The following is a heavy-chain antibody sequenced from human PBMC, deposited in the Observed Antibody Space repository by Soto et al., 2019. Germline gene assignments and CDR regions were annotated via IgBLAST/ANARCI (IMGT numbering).Heavy chain of an antibody. V-gene: IGHV1-2*02. CDR3: ARAPVYYDSSGYYLGFDY. CDR1: GYTFTGYY. Sequence: ASVKVSFKAAGYTFTGYYMHWVRQAPGQGLEWMGWINPNSGGTNYAQKFQGRVTMTRDTSISTAYMELSRLRSDDTAVYYCARAPVYYDSSGYYLGFDYWGQGTLVTVSS. CDR2: INPNSGGT. J-gene: IGHJ4*02. D-gene: IGHD3-22*01.